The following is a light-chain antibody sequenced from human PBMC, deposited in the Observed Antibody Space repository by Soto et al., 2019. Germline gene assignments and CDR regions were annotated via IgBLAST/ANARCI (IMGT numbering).Light chain of an antibody. CDR3: QQSYSSPPT. CDR1: QSISNH. V-gene: IGKV1-39*01. CDR2: AAS. Sequence: DLQMTQSPSSLSASVEDRVIFTCRASQSISNHLNWYQQKPGKAPKLLIFAASSLQSGVPSRFSGSRSGPDFTLTISSLQPEDFATYYCQQSYSSPPTFGQGTKVEIK. J-gene: IGKJ1*01.